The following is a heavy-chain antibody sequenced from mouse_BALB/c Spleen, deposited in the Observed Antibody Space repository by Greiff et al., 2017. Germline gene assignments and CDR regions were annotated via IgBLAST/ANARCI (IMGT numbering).Heavy chain of an antibody. CDR1: GFTFSDYY. J-gene: IGHJ4*01. CDR2: ISDGGSYT. D-gene: IGHD2-4*01. CDR3: ARYDYDDYYAMDY. Sequence: DVQLVESGGGLVKPGGSLKLSCAASGFTFSDYYMYWVRQTPEKRLEWVATISDGGSYTYYPDSVKGRFTISRDNAKNNLYLQMSSLKSEDTAMYYCARYDYDDYYAMDYWGQGTSVTVSS. V-gene: IGHV5-4*02.